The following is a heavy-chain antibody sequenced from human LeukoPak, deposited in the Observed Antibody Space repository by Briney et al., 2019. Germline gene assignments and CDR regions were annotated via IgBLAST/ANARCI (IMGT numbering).Heavy chain of an antibody. J-gene: IGHJ4*02. D-gene: IGHD6-13*01. CDR2: IKSDGSST. CDR1: GFMFRRYW. CDR3: VRDSSSWYYDY. Sequence: GGSLRLSCAASGFMFRRYWMHWVRQAPGKGPVWVSHIKSDGSSTTYADSVKGRFTISRDNAKSTLYLQMNSLRGEDTAVYYCVRDSSSWYYDYWGQGTLVTVSS. V-gene: IGHV3-74*01.